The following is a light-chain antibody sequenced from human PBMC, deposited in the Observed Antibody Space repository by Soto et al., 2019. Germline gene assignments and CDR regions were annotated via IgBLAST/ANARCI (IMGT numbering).Light chain of an antibody. Sequence: EIVLTQSPGTLSLSPGEIATLSCRASQSVSSNLAWYQQKPGQAPRLLIYGASSRATGIPVRFSGSGSGTEFTLTISSLQSEDFAAYYCQQYNNWPLTFGQGTQLEIK. V-gene: IGKV3-15*01. CDR3: QQYNNWPLT. J-gene: IGKJ5*01. CDR1: QSVSSN. CDR2: GAS.